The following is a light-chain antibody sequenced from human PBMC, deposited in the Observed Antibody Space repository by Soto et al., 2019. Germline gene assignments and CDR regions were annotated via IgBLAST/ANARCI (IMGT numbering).Light chain of an antibody. CDR2: DAS. V-gene: IGKV1-13*02. J-gene: IGKJ1*01. Sequence: AILLTQSPSSLSASVGDRVTITCRASQGIDSSFAWYQQKPGKAPKLLIYDASTLESGVPLRFSGSGSGTKFTLTISSLQPDDFATYYCQHYNSYSEAFGQGTKVDI. CDR1: QGIDSS. CDR3: QHYNSYSEA.